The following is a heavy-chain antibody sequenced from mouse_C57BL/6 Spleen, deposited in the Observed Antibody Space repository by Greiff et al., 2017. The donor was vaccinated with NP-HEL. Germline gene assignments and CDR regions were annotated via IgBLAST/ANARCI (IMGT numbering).Heavy chain of an antibody. Sequence: EVKLVESGGGLVKPGGSLKLSCAASGFTFSDYGMHWVRQAPEKGLEWVAYISSGSSTIYYADTVQGRFTISRDNAKNTLFLQMTSLRSEYTAMYYCARRFYGNYDWYFDVWGTGTTVTVSS. V-gene: IGHV5-17*01. CDR3: ARRFYGNYDWYFDV. CDR2: ISSGSSTI. CDR1: GFTFSDYG. D-gene: IGHD2-1*01. J-gene: IGHJ1*03.